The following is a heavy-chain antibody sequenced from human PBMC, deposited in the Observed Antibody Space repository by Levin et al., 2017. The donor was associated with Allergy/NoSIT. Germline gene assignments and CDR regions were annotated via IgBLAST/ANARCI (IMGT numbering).Heavy chain of an antibody. Sequence: SAPLSLPFFFTFVSISSFFLIFIRYSPCPFLSFLGSAPSRGRPTSNPSLKSRVTISVDTSKNQFSLKLNSVTAADTAVYYCASRWGDYGDFFFDYWGRGTLVTVAS. CDR2: APSRGRP. CDR1: FVSISSFF. V-gene: IGHV4-59*01. J-gene: IGHJ4*02. CDR3: ASRWGDYGDFFFDY. D-gene: IGHD4-17*01.